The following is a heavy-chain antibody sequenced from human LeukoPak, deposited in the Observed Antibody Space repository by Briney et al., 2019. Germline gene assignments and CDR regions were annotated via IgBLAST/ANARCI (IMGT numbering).Heavy chain of an antibody. V-gene: IGHV4-59*08. J-gene: IGHJ4*02. CDR1: GGSISSYY. CDR3: ARQGGSSFDY. D-gene: IGHD1-26*01. CDR2: VSYSGNT. Sequence: SETLSLTCTVSGGSISSYYWSWIRLPPGKGLEWIGYVSYSGNTNYNPSLRSRVTISVDTSKNQFSLKLSSVTAADTAVNYCARQGGSSFDYWGQGTLVTVSS.